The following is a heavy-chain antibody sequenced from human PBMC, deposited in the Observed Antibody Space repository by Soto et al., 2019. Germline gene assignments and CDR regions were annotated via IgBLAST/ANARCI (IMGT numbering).Heavy chain of an antibody. CDR2: ISNDGSDK. Sequence: QVQLVESGGGVVQPGRSLRLSCAASGFTFNNYGMHWVRQAPGKGLEWVATISNDGSDKYYADSVKGRLTISRDNSKNKVYLRMNSLRAEETAVYYCAKDQGIAASHGIDWGQGTMVTVSS. CDR3: AKDQGIAASHGID. CDR1: GFTFNNYG. J-gene: IGHJ3*01. V-gene: IGHV3-30*18. D-gene: IGHD6-13*01.